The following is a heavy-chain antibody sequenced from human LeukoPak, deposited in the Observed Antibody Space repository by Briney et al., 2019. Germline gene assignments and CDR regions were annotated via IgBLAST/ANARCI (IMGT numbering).Heavy chain of an antibody. J-gene: IGHJ6*04. CDR1: GGSIRSYY. CDR3: ARGGSGYDSFYYYGMDV. D-gene: IGHD5-12*01. Sequence: PSETLSLSCTVSGGSIRSYYSGWIRQPPGKGLEWIGYIYDSGSTNYNPSLKSRVTISVDTSKNQFSLKLSSVTAADTAVYYCARGGSGYDSFYYYGMDVWGKGTTVTVSS. CDR2: IYDSGST. V-gene: IGHV4-59*01.